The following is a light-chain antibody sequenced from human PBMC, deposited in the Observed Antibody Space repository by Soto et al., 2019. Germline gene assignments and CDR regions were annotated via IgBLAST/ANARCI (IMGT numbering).Light chain of an antibody. V-gene: IGKV3-20*01. Sequence: VLPQSPDTLSLSPGDRATLSCRASQSVRSTFLAWYQQKPGQAPRLLIHGASNRAAGIPERFSGSASGTEFTLAISRLEPDDSAVYYCQQYHDSPMNTFGQGTKLHIK. CDR2: GAS. CDR1: QSVRSTF. J-gene: IGKJ2*01. CDR3: QQYHDSPMNT.